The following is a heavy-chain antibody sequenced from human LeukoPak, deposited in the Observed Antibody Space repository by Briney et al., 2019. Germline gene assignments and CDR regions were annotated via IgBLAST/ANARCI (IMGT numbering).Heavy chain of an antibody. J-gene: IGHJ4*02. CDR1: GFTFSSYA. CDR3: AKAHYDSSGSYLGSNYFDY. Sequence: GGSLRLSCAASGFTFSSYAMSWVRQAPGKGLEWVSAISGSGGSTYYADSVKGRFTISRDNSKNTLYLQMNSLRAEDTAVYYCAKAHYDSSGSYLGSNYFDYWGQGTLVTVSS. CDR2: ISGSGGST. V-gene: IGHV3-23*01. D-gene: IGHD3-22*01.